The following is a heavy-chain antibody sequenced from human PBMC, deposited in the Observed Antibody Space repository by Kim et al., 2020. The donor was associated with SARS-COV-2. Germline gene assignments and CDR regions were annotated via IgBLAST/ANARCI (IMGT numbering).Heavy chain of an antibody. D-gene: IGHD5-18*01. Sequence: GGSLRLSCAASGFTFSSYAMSWVRQAPGKGLEWVSDISGSGGSTYYADSVKGRFTISRDNSKNTLYLQMNSLRAEDTAVYYCAKSPSYGWNYFDYWGQGTLVSVSS. CDR3: AKSPSYGWNYFDY. CDR1: GFTFSSYA. V-gene: IGHV3-23*01. CDR2: ISGSGGST. J-gene: IGHJ4*02.